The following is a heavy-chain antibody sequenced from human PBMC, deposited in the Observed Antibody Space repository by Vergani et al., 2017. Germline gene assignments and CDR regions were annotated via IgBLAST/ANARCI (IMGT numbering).Heavy chain of an antibody. CDR2: IYYSGST. D-gene: IGHD2-15*01. CDR3: ARGRKLLRYGMDV. V-gene: IGHV4-59*13. Sequence: QVQLQESGPGLVKPSETLSLTCTVSGGPISSYYWSWIRQPPGKGLEWIGYIYYSGSTNYNPSLKSRHTISVDTSKNQFSLKLSAVTAADTAVYYCARGRKLLRYGMDVWGQGTTVTVSS. CDR1: GGPISSYY. J-gene: IGHJ6*02.